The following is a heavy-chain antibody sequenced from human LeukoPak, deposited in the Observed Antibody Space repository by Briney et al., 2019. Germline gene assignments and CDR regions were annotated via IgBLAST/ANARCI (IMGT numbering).Heavy chain of an antibody. D-gene: IGHD6-19*01. Sequence: PGGSLRLSCAASGFTFSSYWMSWVRQAPGKGLEWVANIKQDGSEKYYVDSVKGRFTISRDNAKNSLYLQMNSLRAEDTAVYYCARAAGYSSGYGVYYFDYWGQGTLVTVSS. CDR3: ARAAGYSSGYGVYYFDY. CDR1: GFTFSSYW. CDR2: IKQDGSEK. V-gene: IGHV3-7*01. J-gene: IGHJ4*02.